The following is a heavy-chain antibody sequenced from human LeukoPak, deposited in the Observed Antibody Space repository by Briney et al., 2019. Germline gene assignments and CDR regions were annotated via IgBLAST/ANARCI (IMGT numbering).Heavy chain of an antibody. CDR3: ARAGITMVRGVIGPLYYYYYMDV. CDR2: LYYSGKT. Sequence: KPSDTLSLTCIISDDSISSSTYYWGWIRQPPGKGLEWIGTLYYSGKTYYNPSLKSRVTISIDTSKNQFSLKLSSVTAADTAVYYCARAGITMVRGVIGPLYYYYYMDVWGKGATVTISS. V-gene: IGHV4-39*07. CDR1: DDSISSSTYY. D-gene: IGHD3-10*01. J-gene: IGHJ6*03.